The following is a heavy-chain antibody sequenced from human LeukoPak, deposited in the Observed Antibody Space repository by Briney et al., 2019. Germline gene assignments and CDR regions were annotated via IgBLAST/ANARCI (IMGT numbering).Heavy chain of an antibody. CDR1: GLTFTSHG. CDR3: TTPGDSGWYNH. CDR2: ISRNGAHP. J-gene: IGHJ4*02. V-gene: IGHV3-23*01. D-gene: IGHD6-19*01. Sequence: SGGSLRLSCAASGLTFTSHGFHWVRQAPGKGLEWVSVISRNGAHPYYIDSVRDRFTVSRDNSKNIMYLQMNSLRAEDAALYYCTTPGDSGWYNHWGQGTLVTVSS.